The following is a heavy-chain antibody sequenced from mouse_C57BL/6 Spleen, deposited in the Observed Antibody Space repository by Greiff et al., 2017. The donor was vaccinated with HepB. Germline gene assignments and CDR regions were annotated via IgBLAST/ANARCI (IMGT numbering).Heavy chain of an antibody. D-gene: IGHD1-1*01. V-gene: IGHV1-81*01. Sequence: VQLQQSGAELARPGASVKLSCKASGYTFTSYGISWVKQRTGQGLEWIGEIYPRSGNTYYNEKFKGKATLTADKSSSTAYMELRSLTSEDSAVYFCARRGYGSSYRDYAMDYWGQGTSVTVSS. CDR2: IYPRSGNT. CDR1: GYTFTSYG. CDR3: ARRGYGSSYRDYAMDY. J-gene: IGHJ4*01.